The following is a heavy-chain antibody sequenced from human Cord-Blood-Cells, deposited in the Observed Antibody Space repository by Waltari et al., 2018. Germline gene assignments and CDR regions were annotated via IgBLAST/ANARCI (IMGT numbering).Heavy chain of an antibody. V-gene: IGHV4-38-2*02. CDR2: IYHSGGT. CDR1: GYSISSGYY. CDR3: ARSFCSSTSCLNWFDP. Sequence: QVQLQESGPGLVKPSETLSLTCTVSGYSISSGYYWGWIRQPPGKGLEWIGSIYHSGGTYYNPSLKSRVTISVDTSKNQFSLKLSSVTAADTAVYYCARSFCSSTSCLNWFDPWGQGTLVTVSS. J-gene: IGHJ5*02. D-gene: IGHD2-2*01.